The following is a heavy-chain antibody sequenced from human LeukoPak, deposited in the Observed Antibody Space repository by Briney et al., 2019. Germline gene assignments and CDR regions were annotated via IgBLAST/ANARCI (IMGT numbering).Heavy chain of an antibody. CDR2: ISGSGVNT. CDR1: GFTFRSYG. V-gene: IGHV3-23*01. J-gene: IGHJ4*02. D-gene: IGHD5-24*01. Sequence: GGSLRLSCAASGFTFRSYGMSWVRQAPGKGLEWVSAISGSGVNTDYADSVKGRFTISRDNAKNTLYLQMNSLRAEDTAVYYCARVAGYNYGPYDYWGQGTLVTVSS. CDR3: ARVAGYNYGPYDY.